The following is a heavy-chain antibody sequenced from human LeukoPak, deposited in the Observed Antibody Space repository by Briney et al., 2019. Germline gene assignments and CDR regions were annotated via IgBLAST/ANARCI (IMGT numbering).Heavy chain of an antibody. V-gene: IGHV3-33*06. CDR1: GFTFSSYG. CDR2: IWYDGSNK. Sequence: GGSLRLSCAASGFTFSSYGMHWVRQAPGKGLEWVAVIWYDGSNKYYADSVKGRFTISRDNSKNTLYLQMSSLRAEDTAVYYCAKIPVSYSSGWSNFDYWGQGTLVTVSS. J-gene: IGHJ4*02. D-gene: IGHD6-19*01. CDR3: AKIPVSYSSGWSNFDY.